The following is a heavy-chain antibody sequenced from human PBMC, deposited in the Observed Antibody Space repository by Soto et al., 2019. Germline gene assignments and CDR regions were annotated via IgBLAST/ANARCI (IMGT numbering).Heavy chain of an antibody. V-gene: IGHV1-3*01. CDR1: GYTFTSYA. Sequence: ASVKVSCKASGYTFTSYAMHWVCQAPGQRLEWVGWINAGNGNTKYSQKLQGRVTITRDTSASTAYMELSSLRSEDTAVYYCARGVAGPLHWFDPWGQGTLVTVSS. D-gene: IGHD6-19*01. J-gene: IGHJ5*02. CDR3: ARGVAGPLHWFDP. CDR2: INAGNGNT.